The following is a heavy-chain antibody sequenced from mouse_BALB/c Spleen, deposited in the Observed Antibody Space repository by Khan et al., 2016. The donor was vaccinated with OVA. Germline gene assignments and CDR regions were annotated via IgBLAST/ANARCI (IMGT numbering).Heavy chain of an antibody. Sequence: QVQLKQSGAELSRPGASVKMSCKASGYTFTSNTMHWVKQRPGQGLEWIGYINPRSDYTIYSQKFKDKATLTADISSSTAYMQLSSLTSDDSAVYDCARRTTGYAMDYWGQGTSGTVSS. CDR1: GYTFTSNT. CDR3: ARRTTGYAMDY. J-gene: IGHJ4*01. D-gene: IGHD2-14*01. V-gene: IGHV1-4*01. CDR2: INPRSDYT.